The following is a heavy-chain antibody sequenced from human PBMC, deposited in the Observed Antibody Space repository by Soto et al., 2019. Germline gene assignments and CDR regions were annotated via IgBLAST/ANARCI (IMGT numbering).Heavy chain of an antibody. CDR1: RSR. D-gene: IGHD3-3*01. CDR3: ATDLNWSGT. CDR2: IKPDGSDT. Sequence: RSRRSPVRQAKGKGLEFLATIKPDGSDTYYVDSVKGRFTISRDNAKNSLSLQMNSLRAEDTALYYCATDLNWSGTWGQGTMVTVSS. V-gene: IGHV3-7*01. J-gene: IGHJ3*01.